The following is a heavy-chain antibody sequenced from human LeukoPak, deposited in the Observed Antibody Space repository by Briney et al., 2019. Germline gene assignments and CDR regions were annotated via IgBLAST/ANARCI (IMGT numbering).Heavy chain of an antibody. D-gene: IGHD2-8*01. J-gene: IGHJ4*02. Sequence: PGGSLRLSCAASGFTFSSYAMSWVRQAPGKGLEWVANIKQDGSEKYYVDSVKGRFTISRDNTKNTLYLQMNSLRAEDTAVYYCVRGTNGWYGKDYWGQGTLVTVSS. V-gene: IGHV3-7*01. CDR1: GFTFSSYA. CDR2: IKQDGSEK. CDR3: VRGTNGWYGKDY.